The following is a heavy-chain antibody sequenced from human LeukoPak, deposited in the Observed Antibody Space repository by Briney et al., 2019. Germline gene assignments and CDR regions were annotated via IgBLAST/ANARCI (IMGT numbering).Heavy chain of an antibody. CDR3: ARAPEGWYYYDSSGSESRYFFDY. Sequence: SVKVSCKASGGTFSSYAISWVRQAPGQGLEWMGGIIPIFGTANYAQKFQGRVTITADKSTSTAYMELSSLRSEDTAVYYCARAPEGWYYYDSSGSESRYFFDYWGQGTLVTVSS. J-gene: IGHJ4*02. CDR1: GGTFSSYA. CDR2: IIPIFGTA. V-gene: IGHV1-69*06. D-gene: IGHD3-22*01.